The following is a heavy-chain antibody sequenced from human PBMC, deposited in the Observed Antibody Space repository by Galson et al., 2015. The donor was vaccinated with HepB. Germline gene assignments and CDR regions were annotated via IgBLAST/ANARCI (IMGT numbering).Heavy chain of an antibody. CDR2: ISYDGSNK. Sequence: SLRLSCAASGFTFSSYAMHWVRQAPGKGLEWVAVISYDGSNKYYADSVKGRFTISRDNSKNTLYLQMNSLRAEDTAVYYCASSTVALDYWGQGTLVTVSS. J-gene: IGHJ4*02. V-gene: IGHV3-30*04. CDR3: ASSTVALDY. D-gene: IGHD4-23*01. CDR1: GFTFSSYA.